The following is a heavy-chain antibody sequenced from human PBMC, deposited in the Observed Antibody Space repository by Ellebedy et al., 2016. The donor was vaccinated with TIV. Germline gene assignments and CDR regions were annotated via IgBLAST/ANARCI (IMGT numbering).Heavy chain of an antibody. CDR3: ARDEYNISWFKY. D-gene: IGHD6-13*01. Sequence: MPSETLSLTCTVSGGSISSGGHYWSWIRQHPGKGLEWIGYIYYSGSTNYNPSLKSRVTISVDTSKNQFSLKLSSVTAADAAVYYCARDEYNISWFKYWGQGTLVTVSS. J-gene: IGHJ4*02. CDR2: IYYSGST. CDR1: GGSISSGGHY. V-gene: IGHV4-31*03.